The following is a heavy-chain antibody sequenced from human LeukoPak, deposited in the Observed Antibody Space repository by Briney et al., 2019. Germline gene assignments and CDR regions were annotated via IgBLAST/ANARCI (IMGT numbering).Heavy chain of an antibody. D-gene: IGHD2-15*01. CDR2: IRYDGSNK. CDR1: GFTFSSYG. V-gene: IGHV3-30*02. Sequence: PGGSLRLSCAASGFTFSSYGMHWVRQAPGKGLEWVAFIRYDGSNKYYADSVKGRFTISRDNSKNTLYLQMNSLRAEDTAVYYCAKGPYLGGCCSGGSCYSWFDYWGQGTLVTVSS. CDR3: AKGPYLGGCCSGGSCYSWFDY. J-gene: IGHJ4*02.